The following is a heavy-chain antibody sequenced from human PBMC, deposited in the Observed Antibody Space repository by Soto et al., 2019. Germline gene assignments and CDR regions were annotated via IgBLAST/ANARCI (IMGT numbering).Heavy chain of an antibody. J-gene: IGHJ4*02. CDR2: IIGDGNEI. V-gene: IGHV3-74*01. CDR3: VRGHVRGNDRHFDY. D-gene: IGHD3-16*02. CDR1: GFTFSSHW. Sequence: EVQLAESGGGLVQPGGSLRLSCAASGFTFSSHWMHWVRQAPGKGLVWVSRIIGDGNEITYADSVKGRFTISRDNAKNTVILQMNSLSAEDTAVYYCVRGHVRGNDRHFDYWVQGPLVTVSS.